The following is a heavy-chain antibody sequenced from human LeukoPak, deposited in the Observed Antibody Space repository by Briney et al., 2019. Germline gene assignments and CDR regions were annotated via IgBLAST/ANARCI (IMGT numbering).Heavy chain of an antibody. CDR3: ASLRSRSSWTTFYFDY. D-gene: IGHD6-13*01. V-gene: IGHV4-39*01. J-gene: IGHJ4*02. Sequence: NPSETLSLTCTVSGGSISSSDNYWGWIRQPPGKGLEWIGTIYYSGSTYYNPSLKSRVTISVDTSNNQFSLKLSSVTDADTAVYYCASLRSRSSWTTFYFDYWGQGTLVTVSS. CDR2: IYYSGST. CDR1: GGSISSSDNY.